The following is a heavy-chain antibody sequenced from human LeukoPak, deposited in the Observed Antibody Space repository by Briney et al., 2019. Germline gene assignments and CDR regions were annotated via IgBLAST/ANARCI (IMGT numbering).Heavy chain of an antibody. CDR3: ARVLRPTHMDV. CDR1: GFTFSSYS. J-gene: IGHJ6*03. Sequence: GGSLRLSCAASGFTFSSYSMNWVRQAPGKGLEWVSSISSSSSYIYYADSVKGRFTISRDNAKNSLYLQMNSLRAEDTAFYYCARVLRPTHMDVWGKGITVTVSS. V-gene: IGHV3-21*04. D-gene: IGHD3-16*01. CDR2: ISSSSSYI.